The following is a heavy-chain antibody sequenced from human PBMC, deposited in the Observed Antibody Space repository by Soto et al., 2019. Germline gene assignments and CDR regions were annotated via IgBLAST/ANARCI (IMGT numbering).Heavy chain of an antibody. Sequence: SETLSLTCAVSGYSISSGYYWGWIRQPPGKGLEWIGSIYHSGSTYYNPSLKSRVTISVDTSKNQFSLKLSPVTAADTAVYYCARTLQGATQTFDYWGQGTLVTVSS. D-gene: IGHD1-26*01. CDR2: IYHSGST. V-gene: IGHV4-38-2*01. CDR3: ARTLQGATQTFDY. J-gene: IGHJ4*02. CDR1: GYSISSGYY.